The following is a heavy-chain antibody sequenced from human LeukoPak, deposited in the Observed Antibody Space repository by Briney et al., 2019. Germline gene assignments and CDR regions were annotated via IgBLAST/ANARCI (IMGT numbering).Heavy chain of an antibody. J-gene: IGHJ5*02. CDR3: ARGPPPLWLGELGGNWFDP. CDR1: GGSISSGGYY. V-gene: IGHV4-31*03. D-gene: IGHD3-10*01. Sequence: SETLSLTCTVSGGSISSGGYYWSWIRQHPGKGLEWIGYIYYSGSTYYNPSLKSRVTISVDTSKNQFSLKLSSVTAADTAVYYWARGPPPLWLGELGGNWFDPWGKGTLVTVSS. CDR2: IYYSGST.